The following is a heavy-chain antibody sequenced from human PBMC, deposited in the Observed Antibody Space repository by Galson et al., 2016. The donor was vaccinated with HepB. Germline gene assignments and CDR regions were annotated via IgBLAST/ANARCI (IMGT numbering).Heavy chain of an antibody. D-gene: IGHD6-13*01. V-gene: IGHV1-69*13. CDR3: ARDEHTAAGSVLGY. Sequence: SVKVSCKASGDTFSSYGISWVRQAPGQGLEWMGGIIPIFGTANYAQKFQGRVTITADESTSTAYMELSSLRYADTAVYYWARDEHTAAGSVLGYWGPGTLVTVSS. CDR1: GDTFSSYG. CDR2: IIPIFGTA. J-gene: IGHJ4*02.